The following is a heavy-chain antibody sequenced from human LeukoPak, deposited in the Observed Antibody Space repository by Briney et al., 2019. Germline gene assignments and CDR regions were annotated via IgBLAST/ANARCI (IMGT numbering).Heavy chain of an antibody. CDR1: GGTFSSYA. CDR3: AREEDGGSSIQFDY. Sequence: SVKVSCKASGGTFSSYAISWVRQAPGQGLEWMGRIIPILGIANYAQKFQGRVTITADKSTSTAYMELSSLRSEDTAVYYCAREEDGGSSIQFDYGGQGTLVTVS. CDR2: IIPILGIA. V-gene: IGHV1-69*04. J-gene: IGHJ4*02. D-gene: IGHD2-2*01.